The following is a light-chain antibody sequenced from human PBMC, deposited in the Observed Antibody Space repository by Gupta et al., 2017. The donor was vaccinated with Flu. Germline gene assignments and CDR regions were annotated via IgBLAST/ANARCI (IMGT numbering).Light chain of an antibody. CDR1: GSIASNY. V-gene: IGLV6-57*01. CDR3: QSYDSNNGGVV. J-gene: IGLJ3*02. CDR2: EEH. Sequence: GSIASNYVQWSQQRPGSSPTTVIYEEHQRPSGVPDRFSGSIDSSSNSASLTISGLQTEDEADYYCQSYDSNNGGVVFGGGTKLTVL.